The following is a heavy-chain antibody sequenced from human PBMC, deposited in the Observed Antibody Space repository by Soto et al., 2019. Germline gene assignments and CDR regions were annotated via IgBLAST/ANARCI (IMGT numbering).Heavy chain of an antibody. CDR1: GYTFTSYY. Sequence: ASVKVSCKASGYTFTSYYMHWVRQAPGQGLEWMGIINPSGGSTSYAQKIQGRDTMTRDTSTSTVYMEISSLRSEDTAVYYCSSDPYYDSSGYYSIDAFDIWGQGTMVTVSS. J-gene: IGHJ3*02. D-gene: IGHD3-22*01. CDR3: SSDPYYDSSGYYSIDAFDI. V-gene: IGHV1-46*01. CDR2: INPSGGST.